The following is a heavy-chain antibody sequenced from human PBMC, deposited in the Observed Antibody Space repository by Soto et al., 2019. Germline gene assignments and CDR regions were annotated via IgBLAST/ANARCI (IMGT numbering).Heavy chain of an antibody. J-gene: IGHJ4*02. CDR1: GGSISSGAYY. Sequence: QVQLQESGPGLVKPSQTLSLTCTVSGGSISSGAYYWSWIRQFPGKGPEWIGYIYYGGPTYYNPPLKSRVTISLDTSKNQCSLKLSSVTAADTAVYYCARSRDSSGWYYFDYWGQGTLVTVSS. CDR3: ARSRDSSGWYYFDY. V-gene: IGHV4-31*03. D-gene: IGHD6-19*01. CDR2: IYYGGPT.